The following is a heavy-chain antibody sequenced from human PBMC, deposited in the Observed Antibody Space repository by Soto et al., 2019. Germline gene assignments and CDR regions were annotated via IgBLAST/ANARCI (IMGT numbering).Heavy chain of an antibody. V-gene: IGHV3-53*01. CDR1: GFTVSSNY. D-gene: IGHD4-17*01. CDR3: AAPLYGGNSGDWYFDL. J-gene: IGHJ2*01. Sequence: EVQLVESGGGLIQPGGSLRLSCAASGFTVSSNYMSWVRQAPGKGLEWVSVIYSGGSTYYADSVKGRFTISRDNSTNTLYLQMNSLRAEDTAVYYCAAPLYGGNSGDWYFDLWGRGTLVTVSS. CDR2: IYSGGST.